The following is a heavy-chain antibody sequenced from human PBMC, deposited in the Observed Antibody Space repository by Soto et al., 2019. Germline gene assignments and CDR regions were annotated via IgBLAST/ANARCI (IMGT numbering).Heavy chain of an antibody. J-gene: IGHJ6*02. CDR2: IYYSGST. D-gene: IGHD3-10*01. CDR3: AGRGFYGMDV. CDR1: GGSISSYY. Sequence: QVQLQESGPGLVKPSETLSLTCTVSGGSISSYYWSWIRQPPGKGLEWIGYIYYSGSTNYNPSLKRRVTISVDTSKNQFSLKLSSVTAADTAVYYCAGRGFYGMDVWGQGTTVTVSS. V-gene: IGHV4-59*01.